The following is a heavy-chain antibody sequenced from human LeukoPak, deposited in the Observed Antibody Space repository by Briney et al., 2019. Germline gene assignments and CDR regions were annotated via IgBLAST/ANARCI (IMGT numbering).Heavy chain of an antibody. V-gene: IGHV4-59*08. J-gene: IGHJ6*02. Sequence: PSETLSLTCTVSGRSISSYYWSWIRQPPGKGLEWIGYIYYSGSTNYNPSLKSRVTISVDTSKNQFSLKLSYVTAADTAVYYCARLRDQVVAATPQNYYYGMDVWGQGTTVTVSS. CDR1: GRSISSYY. CDR2: IYYSGST. CDR3: ARLRDQVVAATPQNYYYGMDV. D-gene: IGHD2-15*01.